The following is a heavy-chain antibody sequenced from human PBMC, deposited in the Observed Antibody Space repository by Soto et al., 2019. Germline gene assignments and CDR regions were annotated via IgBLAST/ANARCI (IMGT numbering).Heavy chain of an antibody. CDR3: AHRPGFGESYYFDY. CDR1: GFSLSTSGVG. J-gene: IGHJ4*02. Sequence: QITLKESGPTLVKPTQTLTLTCTFSGFSLSTSGVGVGWIRQPPGKALECLALIYWDDDKRYSPSLKSRLTITNDATNNQMVLTTTNMNPVDTATYYCAHRPGFGESYYFDYWGQGTLVTVSS. CDR2: IYWDDDK. D-gene: IGHD3-10*01. V-gene: IGHV2-5*02.